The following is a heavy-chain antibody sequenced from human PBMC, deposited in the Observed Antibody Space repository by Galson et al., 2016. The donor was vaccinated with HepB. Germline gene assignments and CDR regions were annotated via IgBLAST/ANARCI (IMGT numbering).Heavy chain of an antibody. V-gene: IGHV1-3*01. CDR1: GYTFTNYP. J-gene: IGHJ6*03. Sequence: SVKVSCKASGYTFTNYPIYWVRQAPGQRLEWMGWINAGNGDTKYSQKFQGRVTITRDTSASTAYMELSSLRSEDTAVYYCARQDYDFWSAIKYYYYYYMDVWGKGTTVTVSS. D-gene: IGHD3-3*01. CDR2: INAGNGDT. CDR3: ARQDYDFWSAIKYYYYYYMDV.